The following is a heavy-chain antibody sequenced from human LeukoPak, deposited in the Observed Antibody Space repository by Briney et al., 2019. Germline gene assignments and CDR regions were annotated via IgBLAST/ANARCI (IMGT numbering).Heavy chain of an antibody. Sequence: SETLSLTCAVSGGSISSTTYYWAWIRQPPEKGLEWIGSIYYTGRTHYIPSLKSRVTISLDTSKNQFSLSLSSVTAADTAVYYCATQVAGGPLDYWGQGTLVTVSS. V-gene: IGHV4-39*01. J-gene: IGHJ4*02. CDR1: GGSISSTTYY. CDR3: ATQVAGGPLDY. D-gene: IGHD6-19*01. CDR2: IYYTGRT.